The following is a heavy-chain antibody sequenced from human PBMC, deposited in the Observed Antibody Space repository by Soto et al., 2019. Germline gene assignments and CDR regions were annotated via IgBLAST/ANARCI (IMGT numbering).Heavy chain of an antibody. D-gene: IGHD3-22*01. CDR3: GSGGGYYSDYCYCLDV. V-gene: IGHV3-7*03. CDR1: GFTFSSYW. CDR2: IKQDGSEK. Sequence: GSLRLSCAASGFTFSSYWMSWVRQAPGKGLEWVSNIKQDGSEKYSVDSVKGRFTISRDNAKHSLYLQMNSLRAEGTAVHYYGSGGGYYSDYCYCLDVWGRGTTVTVSS. J-gene: IGHJ6*02.